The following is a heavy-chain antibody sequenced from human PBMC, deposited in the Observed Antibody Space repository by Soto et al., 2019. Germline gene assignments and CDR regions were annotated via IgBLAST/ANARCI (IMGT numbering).Heavy chain of an antibody. J-gene: IGHJ6*04. CDR1: GFTFSSYA. D-gene: IGHD3-3*02. V-gene: IGHV3-23*01. Sequence: GGSLRHSCASAGFTFSSYAVSRVRQAPGTGLEWVSAIIGSGGSTYYADSVKGRCTICRDNSKNTLYLQVNSRRAEDTAVYYSATAPTLEFLQWSLAPIHYYSGMGVCGNGTRV. CDR2: IIGSGGST. CDR3: ATAPTLEFLQWSLAPIHYYSGMGV.